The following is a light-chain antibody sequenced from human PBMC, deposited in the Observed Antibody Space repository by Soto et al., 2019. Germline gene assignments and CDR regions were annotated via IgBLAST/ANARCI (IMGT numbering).Light chain of an antibody. J-gene: IGKJ5*01. CDR2: AAS. Sequence: EIVLTQSPGTLSLSPGERATLSCRASQSVSSNFLAWYQQKSGQAPRLLIYAASSRATGIPGRFSGSGSGTGFTLTISRLEPEDFAVYYCQQYASSPITCGQGTRPEIK. CDR3: QQYASSPIT. CDR1: QSVSSNF. V-gene: IGKV3-20*01.